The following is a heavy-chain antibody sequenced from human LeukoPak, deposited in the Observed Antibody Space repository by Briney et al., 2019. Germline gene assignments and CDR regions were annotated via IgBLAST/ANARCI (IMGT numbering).Heavy chain of an antibody. CDR1: RFSFSSYA. CDR3: AKVNGGITMVRGVIWDYYYYGMDV. Sequence: GGSLRLSCAVSRFSFSSYAMSWVRQAPGKGLEWVSAISGSGGSTYYADSVKGRFTISRDNSKNTLYLQMNSLRAEDTAVYYCAKVNGGITMVRGVIWDYYYYGMDVWGQGTTVTVSS. V-gene: IGHV3-23*01. CDR2: ISGSGGST. D-gene: IGHD3-10*01. J-gene: IGHJ6*02.